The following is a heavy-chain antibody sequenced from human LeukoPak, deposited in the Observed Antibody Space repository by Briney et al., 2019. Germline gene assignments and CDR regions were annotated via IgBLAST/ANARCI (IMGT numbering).Heavy chain of an antibody. V-gene: IGHV3-30*02. Sequence: GGSLRLSCAASGFTFSSYGMHWVRQAPGKGLEWVAFIRYDGSNKYYADSVKGRFTISRDNSKNTLYPQMNSLRAEDTAVYYCAKDAQVLLWYPNWFDPWGQGTLVTVSS. CDR3: AKDAQVLLWYPNWFDP. J-gene: IGHJ5*02. CDR1: GFTFSSYG. CDR2: IRYDGSNK. D-gene: IGHD3-10*01.